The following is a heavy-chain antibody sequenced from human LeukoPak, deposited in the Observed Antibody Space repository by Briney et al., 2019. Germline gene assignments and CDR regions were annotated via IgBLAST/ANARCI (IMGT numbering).Heavy chain of an antibody. D-gene: IGHD5-18*01. J-gene: IGHJ4*02. V-gene: IGHV3-9*01. CDR1: GFTFDDYP. CDR2: ISWNSGDI. Sequence: GVSLRLSCAASGFTFDDYPMHWLRQAPGKALEWVSGISWNSGDIGYADSVKGRFTISRDNVKNSLYLKMNSLRPEDTALYYCAKDNGYTYGRSFDYRGQGTLVTVSS. CDR3: AKDNGYTYGRSFDY.